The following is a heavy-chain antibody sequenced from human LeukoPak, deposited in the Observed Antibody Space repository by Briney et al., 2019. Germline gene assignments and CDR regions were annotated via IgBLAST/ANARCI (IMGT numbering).Heavy chain of an antibody. CDR3: AREGYDSSGYYH. D-gene: IGHD3-22*01. CDR1: GFTFSSYW. Sequence: GALRLSCAASGFTFSSYWMHWVRQAPGKGLVWVSRINTDGSSTSYADSVKGRFTISRDNAKNTLYLQMNSLRAEDTAVYYCAREGYDSSGYYHWGQGTLVTVSS. J-gene: IGHJ5*02. CDR2: INTDGSST. V-gene: IGHV3-74*01.